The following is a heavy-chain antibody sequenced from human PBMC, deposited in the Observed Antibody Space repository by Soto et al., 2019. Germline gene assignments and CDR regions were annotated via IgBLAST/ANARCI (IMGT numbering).Heavy chain of an antibody. CDR1: GYIFTGYH. D-gene: IGHD3-9*01. Sequence: ASVKVSCKASGYIFTGYHIHWVRQAPGRGLEWMGWINPNSGDTEYAQNFQGRVTMTRDTSFSLVYMEMSGLMSDDTAVYYCARDARGARGFDEMDIWGQGTTVTVSS. J-gene: IGHJ6*02. CDR2: INPNSGDT. CDR3: ARDARGARGFDEMDI. V-gene: IGHV1-2*02.